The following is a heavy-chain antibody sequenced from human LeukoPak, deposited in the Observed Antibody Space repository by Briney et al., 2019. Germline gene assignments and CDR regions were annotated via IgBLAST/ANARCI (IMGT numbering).Heavy chain of an antibody. CDR3: ARDSNWGYFDY. J-gene: IGHJ4*02. Sequence: PGGSLRLSCAASGFTFSSYAMSWVRQAPGKGLEWVSAISGSGGSTYYADSVKGRFTISRDNSKNTLYLQMNSLRADDTALYYCARDSNWGYFDYWGQGTLVTVSS. V-gene: IGHV3-23*01. D-gene: IGHD7-27*01. CDR2: ISGSGGST. CDR1: GFTFSSYA.